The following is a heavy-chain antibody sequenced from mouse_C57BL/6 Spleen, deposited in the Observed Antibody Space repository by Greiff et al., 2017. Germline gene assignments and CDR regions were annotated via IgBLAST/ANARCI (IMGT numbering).Heavy chain of an antibody. J-gene: IGHJ3*01. D-gene: IGHD2-2*01. CDR2: IWSDGST. V-gene: IGHV2-6-1*01. CDR3: ARHGYDSPFAY. Sequence: VQLQESGPGLVAPSQSLSITCTVSGFSLTSYGVHWVRQPPGQGLEWLVVIWSDGSTTYNSALKSRLSISKDNTKSQVFLKMNSLQTDDTAMDYCARHGYDSPFAYWGPGTLVTVSA. CDR1: GFSLTSYG.